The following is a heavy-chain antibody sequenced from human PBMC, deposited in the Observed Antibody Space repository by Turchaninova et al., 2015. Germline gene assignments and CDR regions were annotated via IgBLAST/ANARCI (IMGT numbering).Heavy chain of an antibody. CDR1: GFSPNTYGVV. CDR2: IYWDDDK. V-gene: IGHV2-5*02. CDR3: AHRPMGGAFDI. Sequence: QITLKESGPTLVKPTQTLTLPCPFSGFSPNTYGVVVGWIRQPPGKDLEWLALIYWDDDKPYSPSLKSRLTISKDTSTNQVVLTMTNMDPVDTATYYCAHRPMGGAFDIWGQGTMVTVSS. J-gene: IGHJ3*02. D-gene: IGHD3-10*01.